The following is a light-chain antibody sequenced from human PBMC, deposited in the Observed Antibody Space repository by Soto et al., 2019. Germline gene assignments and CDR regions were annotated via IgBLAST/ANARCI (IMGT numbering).Light chain of an antibody. Sequence: EIELTQSPATLSLSPGERATLSCRASQSVSSYLAWYQQKPGQAPRLLIYDASNRATGIPARFSGSGSGTDFTLTISSLEPEDFAVYYCQQRSTCPFPFGPGPKVDIK. CDR2: DAS. V-gene: IGKV3-11*01. CDR1: QSVSSY. CDR3: QQRSTCPFP. J-gene: IGKJ3*01.